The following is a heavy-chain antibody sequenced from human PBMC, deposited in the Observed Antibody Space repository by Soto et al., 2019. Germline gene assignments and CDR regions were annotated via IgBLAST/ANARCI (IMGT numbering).Heavy chain of an antibody. J-gene: IGHJ4*02. V-gene: IGHV4-59*08. CDR2: IYYGGSA. CDR1: GGSISRYY. CDR3: ARHGDYAALDY. Sequence: SETLSLTCTVSGGSISRYYWSWIRRPPGKGLEWIGYIYYGGSANYNPSLKSRATISVDRSKNQFSLNLSSVTAADTAVYYCARHGDYAALDYWGQGTQVTVS. D-gene: IGHD2-2*01.